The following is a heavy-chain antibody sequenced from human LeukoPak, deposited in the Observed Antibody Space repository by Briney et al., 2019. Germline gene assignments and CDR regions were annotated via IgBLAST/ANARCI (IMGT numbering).Heavy chain of an antibody. J-gene: IGHJ6*02. V-gene: IGHV1-2*02. CDR3: ARVATSTVYYGMDV. CDR1: GYTFTSYG. D-gene: IGHD5-12*01. Sequence: ASVKVSCKASGYTFTSYGISWVRQAPGQGLEWMGWINPNSGGTNYAQKFQGRVTMTRDTSISTAYMELSRLRSDDTAVYYCARVATSTVYYGMDVWGQGTTVTVSS. CDR2: INPNSGGT.